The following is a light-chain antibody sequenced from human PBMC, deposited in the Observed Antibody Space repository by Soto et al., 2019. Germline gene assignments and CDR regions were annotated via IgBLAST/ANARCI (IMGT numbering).Light chain of an antibody. V-gene: IGLV2-11*01. CDR1: SSDVGVYNY. J-gene: IGLJ1*01. CDR3: CSYAGSYTFV. Sequence: STRTQRRRVSVSTSQSVTIFCNGTSSDVGVYNYVSWYQQYPGKAPKIMIYDVSKRPSGVPDRFSGSKSDNTASLTISGLQAEDEADYYCCSYAGSYTFVFGIDPKVTVV. CDR2: DVS.